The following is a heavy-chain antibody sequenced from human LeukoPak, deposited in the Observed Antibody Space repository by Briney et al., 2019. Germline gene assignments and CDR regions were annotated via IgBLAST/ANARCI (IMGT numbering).Heavy chain of an antibody. CDR2: ISGSGGST. D-gene: IGHD3-22*01. V-gene: IGHV3-23*01. J-gene: IGHJ4*02. CDR3: AKRGVVIRVILVGFHKEAYYFDS. CDR1: GITLSNYG. Sequence: GGSLRLSCAVSGITLSNYGMSWVRQAPGRGLEWAAGISGSGGSTNYADSVKGRFTISRDNPKNTLYLQMNSLRAEDTAVYFCAKRGVVIRVILVGFHKEAYYFDSWGQGALVTVSS.